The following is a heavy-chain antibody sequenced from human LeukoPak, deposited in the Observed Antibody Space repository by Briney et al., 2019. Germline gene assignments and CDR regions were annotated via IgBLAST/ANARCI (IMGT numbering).Heavy chain of an antibody. V-gene: IGHV3-11*01. D-gene: IGHD3-3*01. Sequence: PGGSLRLSCAASGLTFNDYSMSWIRQAPGKGLEWVSYINSRGKTICYADSVKGRFTISRDNAKSSLYLQMNSLRAEDTAVYYCAREVPTYYDFWSPPGGYWFDPWGQGTLVTVSS. CDR2: INSRGKTI. CDR3: AREVPTYYDFWSPPGGYWFDP. J-gene: IGHJ5*02. CDR1: GLTFNDYS.